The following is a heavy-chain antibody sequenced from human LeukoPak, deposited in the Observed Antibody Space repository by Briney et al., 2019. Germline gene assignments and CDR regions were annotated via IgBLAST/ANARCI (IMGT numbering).Heavy chain of an antibody. V-gene: IGHV3-33*01. CDR3: ARGSGYNYGNFDY. Sequence: GGSLRLSCAASGFTFSTYGMHWVRQAPGKGLEWVAAIWHDGNNKYYADSVKGRFSISRDNSKNTLDLQMNSLRAEDTAVYYCARGSGYNYGNFDYWGQGTLVAVSS. CDR1: GFTFSTYG. J-gene: IGHJ4*02. D-gene: IGHD5-18*01. CDR2: IWHDGNNK.